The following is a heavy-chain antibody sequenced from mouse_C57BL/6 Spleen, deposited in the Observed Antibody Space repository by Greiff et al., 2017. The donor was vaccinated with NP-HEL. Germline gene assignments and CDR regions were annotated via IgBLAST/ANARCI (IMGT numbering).Heavy chain of an antibody. CDR1: GYTFTSYW. V-gene: IGHV1-50*01. D-gene: IGHD2-5*01. Sequence: QVQLQQPGAELVKPGASVKLSCKASGYTFTSYWMQWVKQRPGQGLEWIGEIDPSDSYTNYNQKFKGKATLTVDTSSSTAYMQLSSLTSEDSAVYYCARPIYSKGYFDVWGTGTTVTVSS. J-gene: IGHJ1*03. CDR3: ARPIYSKGYFDV. CDR2: IDPSDSYT.